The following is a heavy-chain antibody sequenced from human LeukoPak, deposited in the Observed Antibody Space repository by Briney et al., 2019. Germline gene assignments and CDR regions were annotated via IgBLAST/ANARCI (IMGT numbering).Heavy chain of an antibody. V-gene: IGHV4-59*08. J-gene: IGHJ4*02. CDR2: IYYDGST. CDR1: GGSISSYY. D-gene: IGHD1-1*01. Sequence: PSRTLSLTCTVSGGSISSYYWTWIRQSPEKGQEWIGDIYYDGSTNYKPSLTRRVTISIDRSKNHFSLKLNSVIAADTAVYYCARHPRGSNNWSYYFDYWGQGALVTVSS. CDR3: ARHPRGSNNWSYYFDY.